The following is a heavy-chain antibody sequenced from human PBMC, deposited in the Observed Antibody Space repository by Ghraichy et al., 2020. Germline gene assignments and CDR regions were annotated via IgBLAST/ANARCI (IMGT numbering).Heavy chain of an antibody. D-gene: IGHD4-11*01. CDR2: ISSSGDST. CDR3: GKVGPDYSDYGSCDY. Sequence: GESLNISCEGSGFTFSSYAMTWVRQAPGKGLEWVSLISSSGDSTYFAGSVKGRFTISRDNSKNTLYLQMSSLRAEDTAVYYCGKVGPDYSDYGSCDYWGQGTLVTVSS. J-gene: IGHJ4*02. V-gene: IGHV3-23*01. CDR1: GFTFSSYA.